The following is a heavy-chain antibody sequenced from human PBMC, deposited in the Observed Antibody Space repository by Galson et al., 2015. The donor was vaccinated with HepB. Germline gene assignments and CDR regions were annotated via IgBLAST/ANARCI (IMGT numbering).Heavy chain of an antibody. D-gene: IGHD4-11*01. Sequence: SVTVSCKASGGTFSSYAISWVRQAPGQGLEWMGGIIPIFGTANYAQKFQGRVTITADESTSTAYMELSSLRSEDTAVYYCARELDLTGEIGRLADYSNLGYCGQGTLVTVSS. CDR2: IIPIFGTA. CDR1: GGTFSSYA. CDR3: ARELDLTGEIGRLADYSNLGY. V-gene: IGHV1-69*13. J-gene: IGHJ4*02.